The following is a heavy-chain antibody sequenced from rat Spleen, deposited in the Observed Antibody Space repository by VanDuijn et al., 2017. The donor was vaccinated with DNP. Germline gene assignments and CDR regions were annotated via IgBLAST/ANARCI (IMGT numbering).Heavy chain of an antibody. Sequence: EVQLVESGGGLVQPGRSLKLSCAASGFTFSNYDMAWVRQAPTKGLDWVASISTSGGSTYYRDSVKGRFTVSRDNAKSTLYLQMDSLRSEDTATYYCARTLRIRGTGAMDAWGQGTSVTVSS. CDR2: ISTSGGST. CDR3: ARTLRIRGTGAMDA. CDR1: GFTFSNYD. V-gene: IGHV5-25*01. J-gene: IGHJ4*01. D-gene: IGHD4-3*01.